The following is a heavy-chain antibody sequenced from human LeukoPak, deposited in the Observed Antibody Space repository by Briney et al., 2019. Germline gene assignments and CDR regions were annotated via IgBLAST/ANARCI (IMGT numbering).Heavy chain of an antibody. Sequence: GGSLRLSCAASGFTFSSYSMNWVRQAPGKGLEWVSYISSGGSTIYYADSVKGRFTISRDNAKNSLYLQMNSLRAEDTAVYYCAREGRAVSGPFDYWGQGTLVTVSP. D-gene: IGHD6-19*01. CDR3: AREGRAVSGPFDY. CDR1: GFTFSSYS. CDR2: ISSGGSTI. J-gene: IGHJ4*02. V-gene: IGHV3-48*04.